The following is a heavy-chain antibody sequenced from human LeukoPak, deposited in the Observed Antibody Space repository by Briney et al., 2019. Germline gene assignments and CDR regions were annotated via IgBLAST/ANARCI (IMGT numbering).Heavy chain of an antibody. Sequence: GGPLRLSCTASGFTFGDYAMSWVRQAPGKGLEWVGFIRSKAYGGTTEYAASVKGRFTISRDDSKSIAYLQMNSLKTEDTAVYYCTRDSYDFWSGYWGQGTLVTVSS. J-gene: IGHJ4*02. D-gene: IGHD3-3*01. V-gene: IGHV3-49*04. CDR2: IRSKAYGGTT. CDR3: TRDSYDFWSGY. CDR1: GFTFGDYA.